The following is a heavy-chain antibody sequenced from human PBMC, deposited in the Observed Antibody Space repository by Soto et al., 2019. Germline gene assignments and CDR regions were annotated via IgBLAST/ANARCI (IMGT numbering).Heavy chain of an antibody. CDR1: GGSFSDYSWN. V-gene: IGHV4-34*01. D-gene: IGHD1-26*01. CDR2: INHSGST. Sequence: PSETLCLTCAVYGGSFSDYSWNWNWIRQPPGKGLEWIGEINHSGSTSHNPSLKSRVTISVDTSKNQFSLILSSVTAADTAVYYCERDSLVGARRAFHIWGLGTMVTVSS. J-gene: IGHJ3*02. CDR3: ERDSLVGARRAFHI.